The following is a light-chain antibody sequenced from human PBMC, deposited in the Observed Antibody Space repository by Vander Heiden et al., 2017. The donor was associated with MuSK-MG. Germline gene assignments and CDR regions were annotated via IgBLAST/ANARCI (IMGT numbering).Light chain of an antibody. Sequence: DIQMTQSPSSLSASVGDRVTITCRASQRFSSYLNWYQQKPGKVPKLLIYGSSSLHIDVPSRFSGSASGPDFILTISRVHPEDSATYYCQQSDSTPYTFGQGTKMEIK. V-gene: IGKV1-39*01. CDR3: QQSDSTPYT. CDR2: GSS. CDR1: QRFSSY. J-gene: IGKJ2*01.